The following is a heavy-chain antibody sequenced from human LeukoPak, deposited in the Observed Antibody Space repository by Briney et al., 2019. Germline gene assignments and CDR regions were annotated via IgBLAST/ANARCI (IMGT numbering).Heavy chain of an antibody. CDR2: VGNSDNHK. J-gene: IGHJ4*02. CDR1: GFRVGSYY. D-gene: IGHD2-8*01. V-gene: IGHV3-11*01. CDR3: AREQWYRFDN. Sequence: GGSLRLSCAASGFRVGSYYTSWIRQAPGKGLEWVAVVGNSDNHKDHVDSVKGRFTISRDDAKNSVYLQMNSLRVEDTAIYYCAREQWYRFDNWGQGALVTVSS.